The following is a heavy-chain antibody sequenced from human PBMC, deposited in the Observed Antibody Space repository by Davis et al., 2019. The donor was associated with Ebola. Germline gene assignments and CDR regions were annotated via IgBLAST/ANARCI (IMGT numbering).Heavy chain of an antibody. J-gene: IGHJ6*02. Sequence: AASVKVSRKASRGTFSSYAISWVRQAPGQGREWMGRIIPILGIANYAQKFQGRVTITADKSTSTAYMELSSLRSDDTAVYYCARAMYYYDSSGYSGMDVWGQGTTVTVSS. V-gene: IGHV1-69*04. D-gene: IGHD3-22*01. CDR3: ARAMYYYDSSGYSGMDV. CDR2: IIPILGIA. CDR1: RGTFSSYA.